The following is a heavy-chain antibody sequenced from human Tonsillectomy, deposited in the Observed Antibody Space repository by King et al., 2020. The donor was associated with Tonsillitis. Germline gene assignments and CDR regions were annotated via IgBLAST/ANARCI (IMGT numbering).Heavy chain of an antibody. CDR1: GFTVSSNY. J-gene: IGHJ6*03. D-gene: IGHD6-6*01. Sequence: VQLVESGGGFIQPGGSLRLSCAASGFTVSSNYMGWVRQAPGKGLEWVSLIYSGGNTYYADSVTGRFTISRDTSKNTLYLKMNSLRAEDTAVYYCARVAATYSSSSLVYYYNYMDVWGKGTTVTVSS. V-gene: IGHV3-53*01. CDR3: ARVAATYSSSSLVYYYNYMDV. CDR2: IYSGGNT.